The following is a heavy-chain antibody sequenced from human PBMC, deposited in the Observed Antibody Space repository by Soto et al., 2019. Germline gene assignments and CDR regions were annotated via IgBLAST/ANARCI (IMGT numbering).Heavy chain of an antibody. CDR2: INQDGSEN. V-gene: IGHV3-7*01. Sequence: PGGSLRLSCAASGFTFSSYWMSWVRQAPGKGLEWVANINQDGSENYYVDSVKGRFTISRDNAKNSLYLQMNSLRAEDTAVYYCARRSGTSWYLHSYYMDVWGKGTTVTVSS. CDR1: GFTFSSYW. D-gene: IGHD6-13*01. CDR3: ARRSGTSWYLHSYYMDV. J-gene: IGHJ6*03.